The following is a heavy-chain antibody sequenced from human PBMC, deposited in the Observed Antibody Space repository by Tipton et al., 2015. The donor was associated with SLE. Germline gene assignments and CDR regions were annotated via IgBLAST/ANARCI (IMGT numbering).Heavy chain of an antibody. CDR3: ARDGSYYYYYYMDV. CDR1: GFTFSSYA. Sequence: SLRLSCAASGFTFSSYAMHWVRQAPGKGLEWVAVIWYDGSNKYYADSVKGRFTISRDNSKNTLYLQMNSLRAEDTAVYYCARDGSYYYYYYMDVWGKGTTVTVSS. J-gene: IGHJ6*03. CDR2: IWYDGSNK. V-gene: IGHV3-30*04. D-gene: IGHD1-26*01.